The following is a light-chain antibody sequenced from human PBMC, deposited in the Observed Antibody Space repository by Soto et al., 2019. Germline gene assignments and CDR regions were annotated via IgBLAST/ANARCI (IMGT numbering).Light chain of an antibody. CDR2: DAS. CDR3: QQYDNLPLG. CDR1: QDISNY. V-gene: IGKV1-33*01. Sequence: DIQMTQSPSSLSASVGDRVTITCQASQDISNYLNWYQQKPGKAPKLLIYDASNLETGVPSRFSGSGSGIDFTFTISSLQPEDIATYYCQQYDNLPLGFGGGTKVEIK. J-gene: IGKJ4*01.